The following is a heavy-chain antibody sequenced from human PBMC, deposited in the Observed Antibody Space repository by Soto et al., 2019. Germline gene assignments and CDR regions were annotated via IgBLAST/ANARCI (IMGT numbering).Heavy chain of an antibody. J-gene: IGHJ5*02. CDR3: ARGRVVGATYNWFDP. D-gene: IGHD1-26*01. CDR1: GYTFTSYA. Sequence: ASVKVSCKASGYTFTSYAMHWVRQAPGRRLEWMGWINAGNGNTKYSQKFQGRVTITRDTSASTAYMELSSLRSEDTAVYYCARGRVVGATYNWFDPWGQGTLVTVSS. CDR2: INAGNGNT. V-gene: IGHV1-3*01.